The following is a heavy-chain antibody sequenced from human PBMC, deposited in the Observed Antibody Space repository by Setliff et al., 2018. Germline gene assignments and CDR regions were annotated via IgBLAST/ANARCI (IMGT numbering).Heavy chain of an antibody. CDR2: IHYRGTT. Sequence: PSETLSLTCTVSGASISSGTYYWAWIRQPPGKGLEWIGRIHYRGTTYSNASLASRLTISVDTAKNQFSLRLTSVTAADTAVYYCARTGTYRYFDYWGQGTRVTVSS. CDR1: GASISSGTYY. J-gene: IGHJ4*02. D-gene: IGHD1-1*01. CDR3: ARTGTYRYFDY. V-gene: IGHV4-39*01.